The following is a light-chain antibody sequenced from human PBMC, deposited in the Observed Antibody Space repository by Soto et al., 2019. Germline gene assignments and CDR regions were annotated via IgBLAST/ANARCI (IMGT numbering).Light chain of an antibody. CDR3: QQYGSSLQFT. Sequence: EIVLTQSPGTLSLSPGERATLSCRASQSVSSSYLAWYQQKPGQAPRLLIYGASSRATGIPDRFSGSGSGTDFTLTISRLGPEDFAVYYCQQYGSSLQFTFGPGTKVDIK. J-gene: IGKJ3*01. CDR2: GAS. V-gene: IGKV3-20*01. CDR1: QSVSSSY.